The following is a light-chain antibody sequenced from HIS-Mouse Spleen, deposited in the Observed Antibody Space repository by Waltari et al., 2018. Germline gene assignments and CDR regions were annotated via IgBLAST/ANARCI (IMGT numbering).Light chain of an antibody. V-gene: IGLV2-14*01. CDR2: EVS. CDR1: SSDVGGYNY. Sequence: QPASVSGSPGQSITISCTGTSSDVGGYNYVSWYQPHPGKAPKLMIYEVSNRPSGVSNRFSGSKSGNTASLTISGLQAEDEADYYCSSYTSSSPYVVFGGGTKLTVL. J-gene: IGLJ2*01. CDR3: SSYTSSSPYVV.